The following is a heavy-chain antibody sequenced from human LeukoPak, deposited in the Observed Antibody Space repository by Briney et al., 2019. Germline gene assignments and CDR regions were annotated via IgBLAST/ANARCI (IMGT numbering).Heavy chain of an antibody. Sequence: ASVKVSCKASGGTFSSYAISRVRQAPGQGLEWMGGIIPIFGTAKYAQKFQGRVTITADESTSTAYMELSSLRSEDTAVYYCARDSSEFRSLIPHWGQGTLVTVSS. V-gene: IGHV1-69*01. D-gene: IGHD2-21*01. CDR2: IIPIFGTA. J-gene: IGHJ1*01. CDR3: ARDSSEFRSLIPH. CDR1: GGTFSSYA.